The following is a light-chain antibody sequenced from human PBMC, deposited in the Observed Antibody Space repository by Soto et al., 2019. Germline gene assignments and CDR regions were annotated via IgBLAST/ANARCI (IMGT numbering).Light chain of an antibody. CDR1: QNVSNN. CDR2: DAS. CDR3: QQCRNWPLT. V-gene: IGKV3-15*01. J-gene: IGKJ4*01. Sequence: EIVMTQSPATLSVSPGEGATLSCKASQNVSNNLAWYQQRPGQPPRLLIYDASTRATGISARSSGSGYGTEFTPPISSLQSEDFAVYFCQQCRNWPLTFGGGTKVEIK.